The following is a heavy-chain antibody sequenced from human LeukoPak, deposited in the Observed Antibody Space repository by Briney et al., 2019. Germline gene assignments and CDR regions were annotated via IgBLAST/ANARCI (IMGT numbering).Heavy chain of an antibody. J-gene: IGHJ4*02. CDR1: GYSFTTYW. Sequence: GESLQISCKGSGYSFTTYWIGWVRQMPGKGLEWMGITYPGDSDTRYSPSFQGQVTISADKSISTAYLQWSSLKASDTAMYYCARLEYSSSSPDYWGQGTLVTVSS. CDR3: ARLEYSSSSPDY. V-gene: IGHV5-51*01. CDR2: TYPGDSDT. D-gene: IGHD6-6*01.